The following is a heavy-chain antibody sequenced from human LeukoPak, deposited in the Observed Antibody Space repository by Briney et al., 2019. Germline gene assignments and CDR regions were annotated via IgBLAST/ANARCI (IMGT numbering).Heavy chain of an antibody. V-gene: IGHV4-31*03. CDR1: GGSISSGGYY. CDR3: ARVLLGATGTTSSVIIVY. J-gene: IGHJ4*02. D-gene: IGHD1-1*01. CDR2: IYYSGST. Sequence: SETLSLTCTVSGGSISSGGYYWSWIRQHPGKGLEWIGYIYYSGSTYYNPSLKSRVTISVDTSKNQFSLKLSSVTAADTAVYYCARVLLGATGTTSSVIIVYWGQGTLVTVSS.